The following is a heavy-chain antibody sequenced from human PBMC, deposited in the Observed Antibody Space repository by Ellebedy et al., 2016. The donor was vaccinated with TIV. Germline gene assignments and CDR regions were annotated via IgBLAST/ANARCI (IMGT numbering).Heavy chain of an antibody. V-gene: IGHV3-11*04. CDR1: GFTVSDYF. Sequence: GESLKISCAGSGFTVSDYFMSWVRQAPGKGLEWISYISSSGTNIYYADSVKGRFTISRDNAKNSLYLQMNSMRVDDTAVYYCATSRARVYWGQGTLVTGSS. CDR2: ISSSGTNI. CDR3: ATSRARVY. J-gene: IGHJ4*02.